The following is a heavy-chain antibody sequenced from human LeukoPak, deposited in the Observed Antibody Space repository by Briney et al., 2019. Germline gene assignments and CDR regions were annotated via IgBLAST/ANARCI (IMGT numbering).Heavy chain of an antibody. CDR3: ASPGIDFWSGYYNPNYFDY. J-gene: IGHJ4*02. CDR2: ISSSGSTI. CDR1: GFTFSSYE. Sequence: GGSLRLSCAASGFTFSSYEMNWVRQAPGKGLEWVSYISSSGSTIYYADSVKGRFTISRDNAKNSLYLQMNSLRAGDTAVYYCASPGIDFWSGYYNPNYFDYWGQGTLVTVSS. V-gene: IGHV3-48*03. D-gene: IGHD3-3*01.